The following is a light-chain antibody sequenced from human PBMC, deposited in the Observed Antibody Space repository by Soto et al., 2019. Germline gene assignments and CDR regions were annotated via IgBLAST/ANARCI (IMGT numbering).Light chain of an antibody. V-gene: IGKV3-15*01. CDR3: QQYNKWLLFT. J-gene: IGKJ3*01. CDR1: QSVSSN. Sequence: EIVMTQSPVTLSVSPGERATVSCRASQSVSSNLAWYQQRPGQAPRLLMYGASTRATGIPARFSGSGSGTEFTLTISSLQSEDFAVYYCQQYNKWLLFTFGPGTRVDMK. CDR2: GAS.